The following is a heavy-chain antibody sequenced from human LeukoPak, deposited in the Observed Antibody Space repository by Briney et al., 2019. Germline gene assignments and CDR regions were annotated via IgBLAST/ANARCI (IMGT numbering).Heavy chain of an antibody. D-gene: IGHD1-1*01. V-gene: IGHV3-66*01. Sequence: GGSLRLSCAASGLTGSSNFMTWVRQAPGKGLEWVSAIYSGGSTLYAASVRGRFNISRDNSKKTMFLQMSSLRVEDAAVYYCASSGTASRGAMDVWGQGTTVTVSS. J-gene: IGHJ6*02. CDR1: GLTGSSNF. CDR3: ASSGTASRGAMDV. CDR2: IYSGGST.